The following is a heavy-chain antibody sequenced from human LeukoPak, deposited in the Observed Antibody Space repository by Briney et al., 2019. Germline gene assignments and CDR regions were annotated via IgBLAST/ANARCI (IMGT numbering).Heavy chain of an antibody. Sequence: GGSLRLSCAASGFTFTDYYMSWIRQDPGKGLEWVSYISGSGSRIFYADSAKGRFTISRDNAKNSLYLQMNSLRAEDTAVYYCARPSETVIDHWGQGTLVTVSS. CDR1: GFTFTDYY. J-gene: IGHJ4*02. CDR2: ISGSGSRI. D-gene: IGHD3-22*01. V-gene: IGHV3-11*01. CDR3: ARPSETVIDH.